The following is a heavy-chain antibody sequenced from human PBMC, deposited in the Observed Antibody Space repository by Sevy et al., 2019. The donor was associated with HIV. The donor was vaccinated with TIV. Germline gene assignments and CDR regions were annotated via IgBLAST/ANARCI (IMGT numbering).Heavy chain of an antibody. V-gene: IGHV4-59*01. Sequence: SETLSLTCTVSGDSISGYYWSWIRQSPGKGLQWIGDIYYNGRTNYDPSLKSRVIISTDTSKNQFYLKLSSVTAADTAIYYCARAAANYYYAMDVWGQGTTVTVSS. CDR1: GDSISGYY. CDR3: ARAAANYYYAMDV. J-gene: IGHJ6*02. CDR2: IYYNGRT.